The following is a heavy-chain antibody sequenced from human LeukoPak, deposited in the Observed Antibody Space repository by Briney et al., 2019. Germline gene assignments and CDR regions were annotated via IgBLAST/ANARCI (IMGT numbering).Heavy chain of an antibody. CDR2: IWYDGSNK. Sequence: GGSLRLSCAASGFTFSSYGMQWVRQAPGKGLEWVAVIWYDGSNKYYADSVKGRFTISRDNSKNTLYLQMNSLRAEDTAVYYCARRTKGSGSRGMDVWGQGTTVTVSS. CDR3: ARRTKGSGSRGMDV. J-gene: IGHJ6*02. CDR1: GFTFSSYG. D-gene: IGHD3-10*01. V-gene: IGHV3-33*01.